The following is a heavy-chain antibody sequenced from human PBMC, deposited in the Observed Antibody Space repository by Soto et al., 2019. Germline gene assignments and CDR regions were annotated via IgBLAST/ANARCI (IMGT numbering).Heavy chain of an antibody. V-gene: IGHV3-23*01. CDR2: ISGSGGST. CDR3: AKVDTDYYDSSGYSDY. CDR1: GFTFSSYA. J-gene: IGHJ4*02. Sequence: PGGSLRLSCEASGFTFSSYAMSWVRQAPGKGLEWVSAISGSGGSTYYADSVKGRFTISRDNSKNTLYLQMNSLRAEDTAVYYCAKVDTDYYDSSGYSDYWGQGTLVTVSS. D-gene: IGHD3-22*01.